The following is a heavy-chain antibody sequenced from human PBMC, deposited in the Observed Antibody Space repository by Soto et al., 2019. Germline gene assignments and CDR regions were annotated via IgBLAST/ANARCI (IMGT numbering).Heavy chain of an antibody. CDR1: GFTFSSYG. J-gene: IGHJ6*03. Sequence: QVQLVESGGGVVQPGRSLRLSCAASGFTFSSYGINWVRQAPGKGLEWVAVIWYDGSNKNYADPVKGRFTISRDNSSNTLFLHMNSLRVEDTAVYYCARGDTSGWGTYFYYFMDVWGKGTTVTVSS. CDR2: IWYDGSNK. CDR3: ARGDTSGWGTYFYYFMDV. D-gene: IGHD6-19*01. V-gene: IGHV3-33*01.